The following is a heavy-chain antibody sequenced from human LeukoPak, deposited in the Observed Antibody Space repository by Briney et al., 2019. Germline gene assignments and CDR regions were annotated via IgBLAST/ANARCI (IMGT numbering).Heavy chain of an antibody. D-gene: IGHD2/OR15-2a*01. CDR2: ISYDGSNK. V-gene: IGHV3-30-3*01. CDR1: GFTFSSYE. J-gene: IGHJ6*02. CDR3: ASYLTSIPSGMDV. Sequence: GGSLRLSCAASGFTFSSYEMNWVRQAPGKGLEWVAVISYDGSNKYYADSVKGRFTISRDNGKNTLYLQMNSLRAEDTAVYYCASYLTSIPSGMDVWGQGTTVTVSS.